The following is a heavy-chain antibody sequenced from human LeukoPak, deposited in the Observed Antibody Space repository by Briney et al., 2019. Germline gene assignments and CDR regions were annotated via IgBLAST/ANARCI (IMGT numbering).Heavy chain of an antibody. Sequence: QPGGSLRLSCAAYGFTFSSFAMTWVRQAPGKGLEWVSSITGSHGPTYNTDSVKGRFTISRDNSQNTLYLQMNSLRAEDTAVYYCTKDPNGDYVGAFDPWGQGTLVTVSS. J-gene: IGHJ5*02. CDR1: GFTFSSFA. V-gene: IGHV3-23*01. D-gene: IGHD4-17*01. CDR3: TKDPNGDYVGAFDP. CDR2: ITGSHGPT.